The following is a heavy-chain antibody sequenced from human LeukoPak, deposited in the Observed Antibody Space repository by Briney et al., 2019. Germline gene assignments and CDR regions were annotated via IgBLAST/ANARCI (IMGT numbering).Heavy chain of an antibody. Sequence: PGGSLRLSCAASGFTFSSYGMHWVRQAPGKGLEWVAFIRYDGSNKYYADSVKGRFTISRDNSKNTLYPQMNSLRAEDTAVYYCAKDRAIYDFWSHGIDYWGQGTLVTVSS. CDR1: GFTFSSYG. J-gene: IGHJ4*02. CDR2: IRYDGSNK. D-gene: IGHD3-3*01. V-gene: IGHV3-30*02. CDR3: AKDRAIYDFWSHGIDY.